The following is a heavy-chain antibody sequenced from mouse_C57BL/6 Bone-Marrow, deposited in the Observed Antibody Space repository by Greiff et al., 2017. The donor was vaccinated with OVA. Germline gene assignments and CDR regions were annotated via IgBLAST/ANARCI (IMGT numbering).Heavy chain of an antibody. CDR2: LYPRRGTT. CDR1: GYTFTSYG. D-gene: IGHD1-1*01. Sequence: VQLQQSGAELARPGASVKLSCKASGYTFTSYGISWVKQRTGPGLEWLFSLYPRRGTTYYNEKFKGKATLTADKSSSTAYMELRSLTSEDSAVYFGARGYYGSSNHFDYWGQGTTLTVSS. CDR3: ARGYYGSSNHFDY. V-gene: IGHV1-81*01. J-gene: IGHJ2*01.